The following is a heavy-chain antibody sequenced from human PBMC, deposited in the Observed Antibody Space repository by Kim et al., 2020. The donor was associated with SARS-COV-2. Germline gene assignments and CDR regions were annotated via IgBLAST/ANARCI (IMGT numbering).Heavy chain of an antibody. J-gene: IGHJ3*02. D-gene: IGHD3-22*01. Sequence: ASVKVSCKASGYTFTSYGISWVRQAPGQGLEWMGWISAYNGNTNYAQKLQGRVTMTTDTSTSTAYMELRSLRSDDTAVYYCARGPTRYYYYESSGAFVIWGHRKLVTVS. V-gene: IGHV1-18*01. CDR1: GYTFTSYG. CDR3: ARGPTRYYYYESSGAFVI. CDR2: ISAYNGNT.